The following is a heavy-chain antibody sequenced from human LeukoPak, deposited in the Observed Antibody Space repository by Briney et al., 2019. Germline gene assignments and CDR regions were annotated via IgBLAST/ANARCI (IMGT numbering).Heavy chain of an antibody. J-gene: IGHJ4*02. D-gene: IGHD6-13*01. Sequence: GGSLRLSCAASGFTFSDYYMSWIRQAPGKGLEWVSYLSSSGSTIYYADSAKGRFTISRDNAKNSPYLQMNSLRAEDTAVYYCARDAFGSSPPHFDYWGQGTLVTVSS. CDR2: LSSSGSTI. CDR3: ARDAFGSSPPHFDY. V-gene: IGHV3-11*01. CDR1: GFTFSDYY.